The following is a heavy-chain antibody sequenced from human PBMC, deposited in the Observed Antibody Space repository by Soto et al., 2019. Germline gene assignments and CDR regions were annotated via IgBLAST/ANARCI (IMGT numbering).Heavy chain of an antibody. D-gene: IGHD5-18*01. CDR3: ARSDTAMANDY. J-gene: IGHJ4*02. CDR2: IWYDGSNK. V-gene: IGHV3-33*01. Sequence: GGSLRLSCAASGFTFSSYGMHWVRQAPGKGLEWVAVIWYDGSNKYYADSVKGRFTISRDNSKNTLYLQMNSLRAEDTAVYYCARSDTAMANDYWGQGTLVTSPQ. CDR1: GFTFSSYG.